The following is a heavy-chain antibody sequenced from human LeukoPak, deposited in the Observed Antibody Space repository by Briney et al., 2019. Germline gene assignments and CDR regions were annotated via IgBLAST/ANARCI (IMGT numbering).Heavy chain of an antibody. CDR2: ISGSGGST. CDR1: GFSFSSYA. Sequence: GGSLRLSCAASGFSFSSYAMSWVRQAPGKGLEWVSAISGSGGSTYYADSVKGRFTISRDNSKNTLYLQMNSLRAEDTAVYYCAKDRGVVVPAAPCYWGQGTLVTVSS. V-gene: IGHV3-23*01. D-gene: IGHD2-2*01. J-gene: IGHJ4*02. CDR3: AKDRGVVVPAAPCY.